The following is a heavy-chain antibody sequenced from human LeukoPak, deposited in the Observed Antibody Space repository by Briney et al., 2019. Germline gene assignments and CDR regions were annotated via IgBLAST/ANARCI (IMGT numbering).Heavy chain of an antibody. CDR3: ARHTSSITIFGVEENYYYMDV. CDR1: GGSISSSSYY. Sequence: SETLSLTCTVSGGSISSSSYYWGWIRQPPGKGLEWIGSIYYSGSTYYNPSLKSRVTISVDTSKNQFSLKLSSVTAADTAVYYCARHTSSITIFGVEENYYYMDVWGKGTTVTVSS. D-gene: IGHD3-3*01. V-gene: IGHV4-39*01. J-gene: IGHJ6*03. CDR2: IYYSGST.